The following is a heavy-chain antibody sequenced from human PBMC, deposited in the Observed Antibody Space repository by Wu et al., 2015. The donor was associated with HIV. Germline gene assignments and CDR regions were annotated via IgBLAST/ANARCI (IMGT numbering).Heavy chain of an antibody. V-gene: IGHV4-34*01. CDR1: GGSFSDYY. D-gene: IGHD2-15*01. CDR2: INRSGST. Sequence: QVQLQQWGAGLLKPSETLSLTCAVYGGSFSDYYWNWFRQSPGKGLEWIGDINRSGSTDYNPSVKSRVTISVDTSKNQFFLNLKSVTAADTAVYFCARGYCSGGTCHGFQLWGQGTLVIVSS. J-gene: IGHJ5*02. CDR3: ARGYCSGGTCHGFQL.